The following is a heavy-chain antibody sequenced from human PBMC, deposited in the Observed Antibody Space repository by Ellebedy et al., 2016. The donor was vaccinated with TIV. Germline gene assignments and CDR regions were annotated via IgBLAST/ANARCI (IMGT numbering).Heavy chain of an antibody. J-gene: IGHJ4*02. V-gene: IGHV3-48*04. CDR3: ARADYGYHDNY. CDR2: ISSSSTTI. CDR1: GFIFSSHS. D-gene: IGHD4-17*01. Sequence: GGSLRLXCAASGFIFSSHSMNWVRQAPGKGLEWVSYISSSSTTIHHAVSVKGRFTISRNNAENSLYLQMNSLRADDTAVYYCARADYGYHDNYWGQGTLVTVSS.